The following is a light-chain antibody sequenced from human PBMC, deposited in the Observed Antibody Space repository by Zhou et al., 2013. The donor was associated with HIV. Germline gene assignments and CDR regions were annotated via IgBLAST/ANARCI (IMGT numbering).Light chain of an antibody. Sequence: EVLMTQSPVTLSVSPGGRATLSCRASQTVGTYLAWYQQKPGQAPRLLIYDASNRATGIPARFSGSGSGTDFTLTISSLEPEDFAVYYCQQRSNWPLTFGGGTKVEIK. CDR1: QTVGTY. CDR2: DAS. CDR3: QQRSNWPLT. V-gene: IGKV3-11*01. J-gene: IGKJ4*01.